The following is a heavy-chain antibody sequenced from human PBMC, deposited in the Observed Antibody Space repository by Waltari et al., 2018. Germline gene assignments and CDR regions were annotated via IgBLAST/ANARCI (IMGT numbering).Heavy chain of an antibody. CDR3: ARSENAFDY. V-gene: IGHV3-74*01. CDR2: INWDGSNT. J-gene: IGHJ4*02. Sequence: VRQGSGEGLVVVSRINWDGSNTTYADSVKGRFTISRDNARNTLYLQMNSLSAEDTALYYCARSENAFDYWGQGTLVTVSS.